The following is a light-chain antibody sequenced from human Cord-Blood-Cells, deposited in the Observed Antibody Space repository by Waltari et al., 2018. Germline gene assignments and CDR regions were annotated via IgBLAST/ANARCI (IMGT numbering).Light chain of an antibody. J-gene: IGKJ2*03. Sequence: EIVLTQSPGTLSLSPGERTTLSCRASQSVSSSYLARYQQKPRQAPRLLIYGASSRATGIPDRFSGSGSGTDFTLTISRLEPEDFAVYYCQQYGSSPSFGQGTKLEIK. V-gene: IGKV3-20*01. CDR1: QSVSSSY. CDR2: GAS. CDR3: QQYGSSPS.